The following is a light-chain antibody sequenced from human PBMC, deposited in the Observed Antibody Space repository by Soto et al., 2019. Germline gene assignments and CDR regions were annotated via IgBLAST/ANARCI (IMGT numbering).Light chain of an antibody. CDR2: EGS. CDR1: SREVGNYNL. Sequence: QSVLTQPASVSGSPGQSITISCTGTSREVGNYNLVSWYQHHPGKDPKLMIYEGSKRPSGVSNRFSGSKSGNTASLTISGLQAEDEADYYCCSFAAGSTPYVFGTGTKVTVL. CDR3: CSFAAGSTPYV. J-gene: IGLJ1*01. V-gene: IGLV2-23*01.